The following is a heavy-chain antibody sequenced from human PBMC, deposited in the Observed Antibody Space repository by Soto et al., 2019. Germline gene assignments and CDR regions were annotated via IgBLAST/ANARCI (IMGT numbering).Heavy chain of an antibody. J-gene: IGHJ3*02. CDR2: ISSSGDSA. Sequence: GGSLRLSCAASGFILSTYAMNWVRQAPGKGLERVSAISSSGDSAYYAGSVRGRFTISRDNSINTLYLQMRSLRPEDTAVYYCAHPRGYGVFDAVDIWGQGTMVTVSS. CDR1: GFILSTYA. CDR3: AHPRGYGVFDAVDI. V-gene: IGHV3-23*01. D-gene: IGHD4-17*01.